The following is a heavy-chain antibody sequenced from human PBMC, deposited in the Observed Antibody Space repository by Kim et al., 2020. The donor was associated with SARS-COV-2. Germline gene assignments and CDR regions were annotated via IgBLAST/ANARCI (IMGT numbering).Heavy chain of an antibody. CDR1: GGTFSSYA. CDR3: ARFVVVTAGPTNWFDP. Sequence: SVKVSCKASGGTFSSYAISWVRQAPGQGLEWMGGIIPIFGTANYAQKFQGRVTITADESTSTAYMELSSLRSEDTAVYYCARFVVVTAGPTNWFDPWGQGTLVTVSS. D-gene: IGHD2-21*02. J-gene: IGHJ5*02. CDR2: IIPIFGTA. V-gene: IGHV1-69*13.